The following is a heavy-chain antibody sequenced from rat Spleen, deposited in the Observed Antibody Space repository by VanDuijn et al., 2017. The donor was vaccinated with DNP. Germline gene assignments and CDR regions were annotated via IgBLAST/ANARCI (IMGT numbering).Heavy chain of an antibody. J-gene: IGHJ2*01. CDR3: TREDIYYYSGALDY. Sequence: EVQLVESGGGLVQPGRSLKLSCVASGFTFNIYWMTWIRQAPGKGLEWVASITNSGETTYYSGSVRGRFTISRDNAKSTLYLQMNSLRSEDTATYYCTREDIYYYSGALDYWGLGVMVTVSS. CDR2: ITNSGETT. CDR1: GFTFNIYW. D-gene: IGHD1-1*01. V-gene: IGHV5-31*01.